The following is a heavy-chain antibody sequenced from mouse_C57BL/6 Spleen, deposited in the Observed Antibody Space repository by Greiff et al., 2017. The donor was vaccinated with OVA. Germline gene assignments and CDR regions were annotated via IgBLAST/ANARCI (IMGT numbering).Heavy chain of an antibody. V-gene: IGHV1-22*01. CDR2: INPNNGGT. Sequence: DVQLQESGPELVKPGASVKMSCKASGYTFTDYNMHWVKQSHGKSLEWIGYINPNNGGTSYNQKFKGKATLTVNKSSSTAYMELRSLTSEDSAVYYCAGYYKGKYCWGQGTTLTVSS. CDR3: AGYYKGKYC. CDR1: GYTFTDYN. D-gene: IGHD2-3*01. J-gene: IGHJ2*01.